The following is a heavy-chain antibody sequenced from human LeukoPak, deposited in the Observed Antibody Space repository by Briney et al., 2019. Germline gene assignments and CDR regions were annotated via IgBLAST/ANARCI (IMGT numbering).Heavy chain of an antibody. V-gene: IGHV3-33*06. J-gene: IGHJ4*02. CDR3: AEDLFSGPLFAY. CDR1: GFTFSSYG. D-gene: IGHD2-21*01. CDR2: IWYDGSNK. Sequence: GRSLRLSCAASGFTFSSYGMHCVRQAPGKGLEWVAVIWYDGSNKYYADSVKGRFTISRDNSKNTLYLQMNSLRAEDTAVYYCAEDLFSGPLFAYWGKETLVTV.